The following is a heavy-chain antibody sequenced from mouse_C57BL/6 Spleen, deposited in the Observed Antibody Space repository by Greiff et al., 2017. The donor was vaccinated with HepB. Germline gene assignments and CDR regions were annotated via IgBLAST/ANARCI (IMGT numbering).Heavy chain of an antibody. J-gene: IGHJ2*01. V-gene: IGHV1-9*01. CDR1: GYTFTGYW. Sequence: QVQLQQSGAELMKPGASVKLSCKATGYTFTGYWIEWVKQRPGHGLEWIGEILPGSGSTNYNEKFKGKATFTADTSSNTAYMQLSSLTTEDSAIYYCARRNWDVGENFGYWGQGTTLTVSS. CDR3: ARRNWDVGENFGY. D-gene: IGHD4-1*01. CDR2: ILPGSGST.